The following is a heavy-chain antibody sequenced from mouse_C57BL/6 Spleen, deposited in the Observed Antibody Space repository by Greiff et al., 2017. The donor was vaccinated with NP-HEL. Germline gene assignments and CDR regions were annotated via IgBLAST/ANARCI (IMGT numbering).Heavy chain of an antibody. CDR2: IYPRSGNT. D-gene: IGHD4-1*01. J-gene: IGHJ2*01. Sequence: QVQLQQSGAELARPGASVKLSCKASGYTFTSYGISWVKQRTGQGLEWIGEIYPRSGNTYYNEKFKGKATLTADKSSSTAYMELRSLTSEDSAVYFCARANWDNYFDYWGKGTTLTVSS. CDR3: ARANWDNYFDY. CDR1: GYTFTSYG. V-gene: IGHV1-81*01.